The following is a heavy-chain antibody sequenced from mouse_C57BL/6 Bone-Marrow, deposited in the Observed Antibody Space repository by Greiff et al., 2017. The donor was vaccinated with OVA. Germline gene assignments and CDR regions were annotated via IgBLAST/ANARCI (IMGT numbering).Heavy chain of an antibody. CDR2: IRSKSNNYAT. J-gene: IGHJ4*01. CDR1: GFSFNTYA. Sequence: EVKLVESGGGLVQPKGSLKLSCAASGFSFNTYAMNWVRQAPGKGLEWVARIRSKSNNYATYYADSVKDRFTISRDDSESMLYLQMNNLKTEDTAMYYCVRQDGYYAMDYWGQGTSVTVSS. CDR3: VRQDGYYAMDY. V-gene: IGHV10-1*01.